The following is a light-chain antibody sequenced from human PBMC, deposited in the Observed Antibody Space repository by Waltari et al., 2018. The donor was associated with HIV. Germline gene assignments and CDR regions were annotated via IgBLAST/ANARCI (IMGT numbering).Light chain of an antibody. Sequence: QSALTQPPSASGSPGHSVTISCTGTSGDVGDYNYVSWYQHQPGKVPKVIIYEVSKRPSGVPDRFSGSKSGNTASLTVSGLQTDDEGDYYCSSYTGSNNYVFGTGTKVTVL. J-gene: IGLJ1*01. CDR1: SGDVGDYNY. CDR3: SSYTGSNNYV. V-gene: IGLV2-8*01. CDR2: EVS.